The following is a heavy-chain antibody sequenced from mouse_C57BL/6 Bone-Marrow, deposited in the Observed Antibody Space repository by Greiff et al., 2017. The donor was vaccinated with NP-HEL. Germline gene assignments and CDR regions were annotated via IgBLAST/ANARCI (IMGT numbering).Heavy chain of an antibody. CDR1: GFTFSSYA. D-gene: IGHD2-4*01. CDR3: ARDHVCYDYDVYYAKGC. CDR2: ISDGGSYT. Sequence: EVQLVESGGGLVKPGGSLKLSCAASGFTFSSYAMSWVRQTPEKRLEWVATISDGGSYTYYPDNVKGRFTISRDNAKNNLYLQMSHLKSEDTAMYDCARDHVCYDYDVYYAKGCWGKGASVTV. V-gene: IGHV5-4*01. J-gene: IGHJ4*01.